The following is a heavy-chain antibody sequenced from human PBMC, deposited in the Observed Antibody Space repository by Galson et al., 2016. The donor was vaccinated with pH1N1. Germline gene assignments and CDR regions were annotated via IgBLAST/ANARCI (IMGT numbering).Heavy chain of an antibody. Sequence: SLRLSCAASGFTFTSYAMHWVRQAPGKGLEWVAVILYDGTNEYYADSLKGRFTISRDKTQSTVYLQMNSLRTEDTAVYYCARDSEDSGHEGFHWAQGTLVIVFS. CDR3: ARDSEDSGHEGFH. D-gene: IGHD5-12*01. J-gene: IGHJ4*02. CDR1: GFTFTSYA. CDR2: ILYDGTNE. V-gene: IGHV3-30*04.